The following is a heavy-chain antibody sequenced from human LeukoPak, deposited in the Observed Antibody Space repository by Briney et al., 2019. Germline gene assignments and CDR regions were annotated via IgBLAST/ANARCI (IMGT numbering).Heavy chain of an antibody. J-gene: IGHJ4*02. Sequence: SETPSLTCGVYGGSFSGYYWTWIRQFPGMGLEWIGKIIHSGSTNYNPSLTSRVTPSVDTSKNQFSLQLSSVTAADTAVYYCARGILVTVYAAFDYWGQGSLVTVSS. V-gene: IGHV4-34*01. D-gene: IGHD2-8*01. CDR1: GGSFSGYY. CDR3: ARGILVTVYAAFDY. CDR2: IIHSGST.